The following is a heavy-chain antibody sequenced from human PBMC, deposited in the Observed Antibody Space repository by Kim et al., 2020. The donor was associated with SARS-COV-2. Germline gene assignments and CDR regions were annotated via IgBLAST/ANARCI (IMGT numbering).Heavy chain of an antibody. Sequence: SETLSLTCTVSGGSISSYYWSWIRQPPGKGLEWIGYIYYSGSTNYNPSLKSRVTISVDTSKNQFSLKLSSVTAADTAVYYCARVIYYDFWSGYYGGPRWFDSWGQGTLVTVSS. CDR1: GGSISSYY. CDR3: ARVIYYDFWSGYYGGPRWFDS. J-gene: IGHJ5*01. CDR2: IYYSGST. D-gene: IGHD3-3*01. V-gene: IGHV4-59*01.